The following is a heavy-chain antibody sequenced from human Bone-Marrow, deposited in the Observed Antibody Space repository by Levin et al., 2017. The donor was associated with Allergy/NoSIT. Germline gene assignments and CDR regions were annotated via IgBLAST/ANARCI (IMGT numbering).Heavy chain of an antibody. CDR1: GFTFSSYS. J-gene: IGHJ3*02. CDR2: ISSSSSYI. D-gene: IGHD5-12*01. CDR3: ARALGIVATISAFDI. V-gene: IGHV3-21*01. Sequence: PGGSLRLSCAASGFTFSSYSMNWVRQAPGKGLEWVSSISSSSSYIYYADSVKGRFTISRDNAKNSLYLQMNSLRAEDTAVYYCARALGIVATISAFDIWGQGTMVTVSS.